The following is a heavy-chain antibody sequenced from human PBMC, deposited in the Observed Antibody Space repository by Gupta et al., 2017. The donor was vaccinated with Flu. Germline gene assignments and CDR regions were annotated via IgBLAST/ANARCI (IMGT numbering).Heavy chain of an antibody. CDR2: IVVGSGNT. CDR1: GFSLTRSG. J-gene: IGHJ5*02. D-gene: IGHD2-15*01. Sequence: GFSLTRSGVQWVRQARGQRLEWIGQIVVGSGNTKYEQKFHERVTISRDMSTGTAYMELSSLRSEDTAVYYCAAALSGCSGNNYYPPWGQGTLVTVSS. CDR3: AAALSGCSGNNYYPP. V-gene: IGHV1-58*01.